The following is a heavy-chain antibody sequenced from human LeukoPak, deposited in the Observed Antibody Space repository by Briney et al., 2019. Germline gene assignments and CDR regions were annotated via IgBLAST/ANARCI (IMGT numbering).Heavy chain of an antibody. CDR3: ARDLRTAIQLRWYQGYLDY. Sequence: GGSLRLSCAASGFTFSSYAMHWVRQAPGKGLEWVAVISYDGSNKYYADSVKGRFTISRDNSKNTLYLQMNSLRAEDTAVYYCARDLRTAIQLRWYQGYLDYWGQGTLVTVSS. CDR1: GFTFSSYA. V-gene: IGHV3-30-3*01. J-gene: IGHJ4*02. D-gene: IGHD4-23*01. CDR2: ISYDGSNK.